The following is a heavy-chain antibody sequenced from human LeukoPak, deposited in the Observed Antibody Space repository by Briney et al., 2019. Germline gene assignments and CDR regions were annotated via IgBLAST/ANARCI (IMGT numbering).Heavy chain of an antibody. CDR1: GFTFSDYY. D-gene: IGHD2-2*01. Sequence: GGSLRLSCEASGFTFSDYYMNWIRQAPGKGLEWVSYISGTSSYTNYADSVKGRFTISRDNAKNSLYLQLNSLRAEDTAVYYCARENGTSTTFHYWGQGTLVTVSS. CDR3: ARENGTSTTFHY. CDR2: ISGTSSYT. V-gene: IGHV3-11*05. J-gene: IGHJ4*02.